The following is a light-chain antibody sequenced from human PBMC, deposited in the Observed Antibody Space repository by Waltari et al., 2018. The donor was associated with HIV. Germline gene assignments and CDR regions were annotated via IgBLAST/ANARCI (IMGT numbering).Light chain of an antibody. CDR3: QQYNSYPWT. Sequence: DIQMTQSPSTLPASVGDRVTITCRDSQTISSWLAWYQQKPGNAPRLLIYRASSLQSGVPARFSGTASGTEFTLTISSLQPDDLAAYYCQQYNSYPWTFGQGTKVEIK. CDR2: RAS. V-gene: IGKV1-5*03. J-gene: IGKJ1*01. CDR1: QTISSW.